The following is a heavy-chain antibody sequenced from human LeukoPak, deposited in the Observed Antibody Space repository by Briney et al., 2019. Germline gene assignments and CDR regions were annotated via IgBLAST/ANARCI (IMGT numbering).Heavy chain of an antibody. CDR1: GFTFSSYA. Sequence: GGSLRLSCAASGFTFSSYAMHWVRQAPGKGLEWVAVVSSHGNDGYYADSVKGRFTISRDNSKNTLYLQIDSLRAEDTAIYYCTRDAYNFNDFDYWGQGTLVTVSS. D-gene: IGHD5-24*01. CDR2: VSSHGNDG. CDR3: TRDAYNFNDFDY. V-gene: IGHV3-30*04. J-gene: IGHJ4*02.